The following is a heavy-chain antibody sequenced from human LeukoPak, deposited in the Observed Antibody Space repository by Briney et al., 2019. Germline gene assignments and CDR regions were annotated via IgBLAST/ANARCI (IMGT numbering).Heavy chain of an antibody. J-gene: IGHJ6*03. CDR3: ARGVPDSDYHYYNYYTDV. CDR1: GYTFSSYA. Sequence: GASVKVSCMASGYTFSSYAMHWVRQAPGKGLEWVGWINAGSGKTKYLQELQGRVTITRDTSENTAYMEMSSLRSEDMAVYYCARGVPDSDYHYYNYYTDVWGEGTTVTVSS. D-gene: IGHD4-11*01. CDR2: INAGSGKT. V-gene: IGHV1-3*03.